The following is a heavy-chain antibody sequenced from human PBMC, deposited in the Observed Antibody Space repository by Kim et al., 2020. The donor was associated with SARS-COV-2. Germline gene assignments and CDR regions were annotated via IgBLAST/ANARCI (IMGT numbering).Heavy chain of an antibody. CDR2: ISGSGGST. Sequence: GGSLRLSCAASGFTFSSYAMSWVRQAPGKGLEWVSAISGSGGSTYYEDSVKGRFTISRDDSKNTLYLQMNSLRAEDTAVYYCAKHRVATIPPFDYWGQGTLVTVSS. D-gene: IGHD5-12*01. V-gene: IGHV3-23*01. CDR1: GFTFSSYA. CDR3: AKHRVATIPPFDY. J-gene: IGHJ4*02.